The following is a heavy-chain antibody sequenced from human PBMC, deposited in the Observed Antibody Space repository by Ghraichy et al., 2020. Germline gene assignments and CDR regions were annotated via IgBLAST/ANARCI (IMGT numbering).Heavy chain of an antibody. V-gene: IGHV4-34*01. J-gene: IGHJ4*02. D-gene: IGHD3-10*01. CDR1: GGSLSGYY. CDR2: INHSGST. Sequence: SETLSLTCAVYGGSLSGYYWSWIRQPPGKGLEWIGEINHSGSTNYNPSLKSRVTISVDTSKNQFSLKLSSVTAADTAVYYCASRVRGGGNYWGQGTLVTVSS. CDR3: ASRVRGGGNY.